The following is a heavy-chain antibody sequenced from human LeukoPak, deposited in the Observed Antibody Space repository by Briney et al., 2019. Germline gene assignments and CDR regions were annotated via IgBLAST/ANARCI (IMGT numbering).Heavy chain of an antibody. CDR1: GFTFSIYG. D-gene: IGHD5-24*01. CDR2: IWYDGSNK. V-gene: IGHV3-33*01. J-gene: IGHJ4*02. CDR3: AREARDGYNSYFDY. Sequence: PGRSLRLSCAASGFTFSIYGMHWVRQAPGKGLEWVAVIWYDGSNKYYADSVKGRFTISRDNSKNTLYLQMNSLRAEDTAVYYCAREARDGYNSYFDYWGQGTLVTVSS.